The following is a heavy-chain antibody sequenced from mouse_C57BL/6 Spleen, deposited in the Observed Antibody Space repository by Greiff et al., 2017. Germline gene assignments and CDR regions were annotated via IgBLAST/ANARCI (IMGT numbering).Heavy chain of an antibody. CDR2: IDPSDSYT. CDR3: ARFSIATVVAPSYFDY. D-gene: IGHD1-1*01. V-gene: IGHV1-59*01. J-gene: IGHJ2*01. Sequence: QVQLQQPGAELVRPGTSVKLSCKASGYTFTSYWMHWVKQRPGQGLEWIGVIDPSDSYTNYNQKFKGKATLTVDTSSSTAYLQRSSLTSDESAVYYCARFSIATVVAPSYFDYWGQGTTLTVSS. CDR1: GYTFTSYW.